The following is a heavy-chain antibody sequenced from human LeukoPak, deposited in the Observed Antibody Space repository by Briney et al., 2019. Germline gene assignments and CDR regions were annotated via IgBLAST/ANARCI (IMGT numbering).Heavy chain of an antibody. D-gene: IGHD6-6*01. CDR2: INPNSGGT. CDR1: GYTFTGYY. J-gene: IGHJ4*02. Sequence: ASVKVSCKASGYTFTGYYMHWVRQAPGQGLEWMGWINPNSGGTNYAQQFQGRVTMTRDTSISTAYMELSRLRSDDTAVYYCARRVAARPGSLGYWGQGTLVTVSS. CDR3: ARRVAARPGSLGY. V-gene: IGHV1-2*02.